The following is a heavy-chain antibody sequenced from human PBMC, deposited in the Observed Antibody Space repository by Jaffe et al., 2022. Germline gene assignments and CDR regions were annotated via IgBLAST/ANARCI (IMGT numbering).Heavy chain of an antibody. V-gene: IGHV3-30*02. Sequence: QVQLVESGGGVVQPGGSLRLSCAASGFTFSSYGMHWVRQAPGKGLEWVAFIRYDGSNKYYADSVKGRFTISRDNSKNTLYLQMNSLRAEDTAVYYCAKDLPSSSWQWGYFQHWGQGTLVTVSS. D-gene: IGHD6-13*01. CDR3: AKDLPSSSWQWGYFQH. J-gene: IGHJ1*01. CDR1: GFTFSSYG. CDR2: IRYDGSNK.